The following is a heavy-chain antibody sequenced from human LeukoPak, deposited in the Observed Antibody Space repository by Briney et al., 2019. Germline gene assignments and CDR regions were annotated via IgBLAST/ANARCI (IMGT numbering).Heavy chain of an antibody. J-gene: IGHJ3*02. CDR1: GYTFTGYY. Sequence: ASVKVSCKASGYTFTGYYMHWVRQAPGQGLEWMGWISANNGNRNYALKLQDRVSMTTDTSTSTAYMELRSLRSDDTAVYYCARVSVATITFGYAFDIWGQGTMVTVSS. D-gene: IGHD5-12*01. V-gene: IGHV1-18*04. CDR2: ISANNGNR. CDR3: ARVSVATITFGYAFDI.